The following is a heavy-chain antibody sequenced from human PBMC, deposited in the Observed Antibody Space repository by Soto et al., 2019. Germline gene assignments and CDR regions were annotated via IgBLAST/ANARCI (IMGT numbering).Heavy chain of an antibody. Sequence: EVQLLESGGGLVQPGGSLRLSCAVSGFTFRSYAMSWVRQPPGKGLEWVSTISGSADSTYYADSVKGRFTISRDNSKNMLYLQMKSLRAEETAVYYCAKGGTGDCTSTSCLYYFDSWGQGTLVTVSS. CDR2: ISGSADST. J-gene: IGHJ4*02. CDR1: GFTFRSYA. CDR3: AKGGTGDCTSTSCLYYFDS. V-gene: IGHV3-23*01. D-gene: IGHD2-2*03.